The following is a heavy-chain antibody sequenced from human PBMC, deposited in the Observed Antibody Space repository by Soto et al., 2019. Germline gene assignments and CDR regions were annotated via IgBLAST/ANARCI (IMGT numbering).Heavy chain of an antibody. D-gene: IGHD2-2*01. CDR2: ISGRGGST. CDR3: AKCIVVVPAAFDI. Sequence: EVQLLESGGGLVQPGGSLRLSCAASGFTFSSYAMSWVRQAPGKGLEWVSAISGRGGSTYYADSVKGRFTISRDNSKNTLYLQMNSLRAEDTAVYYCAKCIVVVPAAFDIWGQGTMVTVSS. V-gene: IGHV3-23*01. J-gene: IGHJ3*02. CDR1: GFTFSSYA.